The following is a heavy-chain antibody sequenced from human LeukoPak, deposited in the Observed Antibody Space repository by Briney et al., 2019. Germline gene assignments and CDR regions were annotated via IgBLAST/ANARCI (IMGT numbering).Heavy chain of an antibody. J-gene: IGHJ4*02. D-gene: IGHD3-22*01. CDR2: INPNSGGT. CDR1: GYTFTGYY. Sequence: ASVKVSCKASGYTFTGYYMHWVRQAPGQGLEWMGCINPNSGGTNYAQKFQGRVNMTRDTPISTAYMELSRLRSDDTAVYYCARVFHSGYYYDSSGYYLVVPYFDYWGQGTLVTVSS. CDR3: ARVFHSGYYYDSSGYYLVVPYFDY. V-gene: IGHV1-2*02.